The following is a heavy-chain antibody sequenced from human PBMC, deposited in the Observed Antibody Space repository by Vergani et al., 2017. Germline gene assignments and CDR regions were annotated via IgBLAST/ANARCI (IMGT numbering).Heavy chain of an antibody. J-gene: IGHJ3*02. V-gene: IGHV3-33*01. CDR1: GFTFSSYG. CDR3: ASDSPAQGGAFDI. CDR2: IWYDGSNK. Sequence: QVQLVESGGGVVQPGRSLRLSCAASGFTFSSYGMHWVRQAPGKGLEWVAVIWYDGSNKYYADSVKGRFTISRDNSKNTLYLQMNSLRAEDTAVYYCASDSPAQGGAFDIWGQATMVTVSS.